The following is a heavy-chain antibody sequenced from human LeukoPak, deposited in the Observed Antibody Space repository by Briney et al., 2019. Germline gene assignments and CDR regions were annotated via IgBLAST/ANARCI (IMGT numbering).Heavy chain of an antibody. D-gene: IGHD6-13*01. Sequence: SETLSLTCTVSGGSISGYYWSWIRQPPGKGLEWIGYILYSGSTTYNTSLKSRVTISIDTSSNQFSLRLSSVTAADTATYYCAREKYSSSPYYYVDVCGKGTTVTVSS. CDR3: AREKYSSSPYYYVDV. V-gene: IGHV4-59*01. CDR2: ILYSGST. CDR1: GGSISGYY. J-gene: IGHJ6*03.